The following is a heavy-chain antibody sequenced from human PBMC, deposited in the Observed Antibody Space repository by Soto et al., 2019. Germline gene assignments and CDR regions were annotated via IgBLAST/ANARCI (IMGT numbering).Heavy chain of an antibody. Sequence: GGSLRLSCAASEFTLSNAAMCCVRQTPGKGLEWVSGISNSGRSTYYADSVKGRFTISRDTSKNTLYLQMNSLRAEDTAVYYCAKDKPGPTSFDYWGQGTRVSVSS. CDR1: EFTLSNAA. J-gene: IGHJ4*02. D-gene: IGHD1-1*01. CDR2: ISNSGRST. CDR3: AKDKPGPTSFDY. V-gene: IGHV3-23*01.